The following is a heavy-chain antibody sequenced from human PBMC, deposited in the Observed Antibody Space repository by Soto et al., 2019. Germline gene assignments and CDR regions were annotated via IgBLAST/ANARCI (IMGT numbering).Heavy chain of an antibody. D-gene: IGHD3-22*01. CDR1: GGSFSGYY. CDR3: ARGVAYYYDSSGYEFDY. CDR2: INHSGST. J-gene: IGHJ4*02. Sequence: SETLSLTCAVYGGSFSGYYWSWIRQPPGKGLEWIGEINHSGSTNYNPSLKSRVTISVDTSKNQFSLKLSSVTAADTAVYYCARGVAYYYDSSGYEFDYWGQGTLVTVSS. V-gene: IGHV4-34*01.